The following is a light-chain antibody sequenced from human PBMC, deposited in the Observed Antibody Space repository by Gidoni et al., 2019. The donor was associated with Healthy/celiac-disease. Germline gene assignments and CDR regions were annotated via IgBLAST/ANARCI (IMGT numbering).Light chain of an antibody. V-gene: IGKV3-15*01. CDR1: QSVSSN. Sequence: EIVLTQSPATLSVYPGERATLSCRAIQSVSSNLAWYQQKPGQAPRLLIYGASTRATGIPARFSGSGSGAQFTLTISSLQSADFAVYYCQHYNNWPPMCSFGQGTKLEIK. CDR3: QHYNNWPPMCS. J-gene: IGKJ2*04. CDR2: GAS.